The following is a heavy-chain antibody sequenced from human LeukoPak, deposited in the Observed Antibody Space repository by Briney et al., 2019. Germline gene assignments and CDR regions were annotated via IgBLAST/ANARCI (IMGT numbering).Heavy chain of an antibody. CDR3: ARGKGFMTTVTRFDY. V-gene: IGHV4-34*01. CDR2: INHSGST. CDR1: GGSFSGYH. D-gene: IGHD4-11*01. J-gene: IGHJ4*02. Sequence: SETLSLTCAVYGGSFSGYHWSWIRQPPGKGLEWIGEINHSGSTNYNPSLKSRVTISVDTSKNPFSLKLSSVTAADTAVYYCARGKGFMTTVTRFDYWGQGTLVTVSS.